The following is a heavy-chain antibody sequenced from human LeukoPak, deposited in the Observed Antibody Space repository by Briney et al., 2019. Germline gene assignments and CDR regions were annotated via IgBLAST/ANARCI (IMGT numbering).Heavy chain of an antibody. D-gene: IGHD5-12*01. J-gene: IGHJ1*01. CDR2: IYYSGTT. CDR1: GGSISSYY. CDR3: VRDESGRGD. Sequence: PSETLSLTCTVSGGSISSYYWSWIRQPPGKGLEWIGYIYYSGTTNYNPSLKSRVTISVDTSKNQFSLKLSSVTAADTAVYYCVRDESGRGDWGQGTQVTVSS. V-gene: IGHV4-59*12.